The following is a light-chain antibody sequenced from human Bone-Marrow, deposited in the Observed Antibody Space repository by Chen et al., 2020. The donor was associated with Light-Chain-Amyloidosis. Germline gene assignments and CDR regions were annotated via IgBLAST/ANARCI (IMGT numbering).Light chain of an antibody. CDR2: EGT. J-gene: IGLJ3*02. Sequence: QSALTQPPSASGSLGQSVTISCAGTSGDLGGYDFVSWYQQHPGKAPKLMIHEGTKRPSGVPPRFSGSKSGNTASLTVSGLQAEDEADYYCCSFAGNDDWVFGGGTKLTVL. CDR3: CSFAGNDDWV. V-gene: IGLV2-8*01. CDR1: SGDLGGYDF.